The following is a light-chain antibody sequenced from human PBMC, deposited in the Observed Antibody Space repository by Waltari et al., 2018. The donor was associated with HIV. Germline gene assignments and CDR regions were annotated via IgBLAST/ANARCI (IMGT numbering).Light chain of an antibody. CDR2: HNN. CDR3: AAWDDGLNAL. V-gene: IGLV1-44*01. Sequence: QSVLTQPPSASGTAGQRVTISCSGGRYNIGVKSVTWYPHLPGTAPRLLIHHNNQRPSGVPDRFSGSKSGTSASLAISGLQSEDEGDYYCAAWDDGLNALFGGGTKLTVL. CDR1: RYNIGVKS. J-gene: IGLJ2*01.